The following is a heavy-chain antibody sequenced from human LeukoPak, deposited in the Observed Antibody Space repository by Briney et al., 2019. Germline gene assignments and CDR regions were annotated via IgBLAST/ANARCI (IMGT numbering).Heavy chain of an antibody. Sequence: GRSLRLSCAASGFTFSSYGMHWVRQAPGKGLEWVSYISSSSSYTNYADSVKGRFTISRDNAKNSLYLQMNSLRAEDTAVYYCARDPTVTTLYFDYWGQGTLVTVSS. CDR1: GFTFSSYG. J-gene: IGHJ4*02. V-gene: IGHV3-21*05. CDR3: ARDPTVTTLYFDY. CDR2: ISSSSSYT. D-gene: IGHD4-17*01.